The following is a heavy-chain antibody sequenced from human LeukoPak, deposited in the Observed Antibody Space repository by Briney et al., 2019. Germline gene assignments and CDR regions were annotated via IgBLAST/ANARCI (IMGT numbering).Heavy chain of an antibody. CDR3: ARDPNYYDFWSGYYTGAAFDI. CDR1: GVSISSYY. D-gene: IGHD3-3*01. Sequence: SETLSLTCTVSGVSISSYYWSWIRQPPGKGLEWIGYIYYSGSTNYNPSLKSRVTISVDTSKNQFSLKLSSVTAADTAVYYCARDPNYYDFWSGYYTGAAFDIWGQGTMVTVSS. J-gene: IGHJ3*02. CDR2: IYYSGST. V-gene: IGHV4-59*12.